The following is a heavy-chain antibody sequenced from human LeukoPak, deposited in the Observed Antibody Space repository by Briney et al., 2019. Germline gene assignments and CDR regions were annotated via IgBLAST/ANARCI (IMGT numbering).Heavy chain of an antibody. CDR2: IYTSGST. CDR3: VRVPSDCTTDSCYSLNYFDS. D-gene: IGHD2-2*01. Sequence: SETLSLTCTVSGGSISSYYWSWIRQPAGKGLEWIGRIYTSGSTNYNPSLKSRVAMSADTSKNQLSLKLTSVTAADTAVYYCVRVPSDCTTDSCYSLNYFDSWGQGTLVTVSS. V-gene: IGHV4-4*07. J-gene: IGHJ4*02. CDR1: GGSISSYY.